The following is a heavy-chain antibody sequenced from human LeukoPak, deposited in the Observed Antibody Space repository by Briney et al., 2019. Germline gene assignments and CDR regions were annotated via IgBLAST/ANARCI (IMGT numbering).Heavy chain of an antibody. CDR2: IIPILGIA. J-gene: IGHJ4*02. V-gene: IGHV1-69*04. D-gene: IGHD6-13*01. Sequence: GASVKVSCKASGGTFSSYAISWVRQAPGQGLEWVGRIIPILGIANYAQKFQGRVTITADKSTSTAYMELRSLRSDDTAVYYCARLAAAGYYFDYWGQGTLVTVSS. CDR3: ARLAAAGYYFDY. CDR1: GGTFSSYA.